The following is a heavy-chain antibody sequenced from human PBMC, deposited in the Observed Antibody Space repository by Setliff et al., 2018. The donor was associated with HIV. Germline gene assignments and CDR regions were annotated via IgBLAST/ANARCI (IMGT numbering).Heavy chain of an antibody. V-gene: IGHV3-20*04. CDR2: INWNSGST. Sequence: GGSLRLSCVASGFTFDDYSMIWVRQVPGKGLEWVSSINWNSGSTGYADSVKGRFIVSRDNAKNSLFLQMNSLRAEDTAFYYCARDVSLWNGYYNEAFDIWGQGTMVTVSS. CDR1: GFTFDDYS. J-gene: IGHJ3*02. CDR3: ARDVSLWNGYYNEAFDI. D-gene: IGHD3-3*01.